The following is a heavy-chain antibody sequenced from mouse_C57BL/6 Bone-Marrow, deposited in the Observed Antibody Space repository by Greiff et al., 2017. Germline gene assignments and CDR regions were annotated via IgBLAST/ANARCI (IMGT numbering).Heavy chain of an antibody. Sequence: EVNVVESGGGLVQSGRSLRLSCATSGFTFSDFYMEWVRQAPGKGLEWIAASRNKANDYTTEYSASVKGRFIVSRDTSQSILYLQMNALRAEDTAIYYCARVYYYGSRDYAMDYWGQGTSVTVSS. CDR3: ARVYYYGSRDYAMDY. J-gene: IGHJ4*01. CDR2: SRNKANDYTT. CDR1: GFTFSDFY. V-gene: IGHV7-1*01. D-gene: IGHD1-1*01.